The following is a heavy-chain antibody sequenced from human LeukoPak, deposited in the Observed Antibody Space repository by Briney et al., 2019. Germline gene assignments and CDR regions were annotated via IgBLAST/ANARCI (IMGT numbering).Heavy chain of an antibody. J-gene: IGHJ4*02. D-gene: IGHD5-18*01. Sequence: GGSLTLSCAASGFSFTSYSIKWLRQAPAKGLEWISYISRDRSNIYYVDSVKGRFTIYRDNAKDSLYLQTKSLIYDDTAVYYVSRESYCGSSGKGFDYWGQGTLVTVSS. CDR2: ISRDRSNI. CDR3: SRESYCGSSGKGFDY. V-gene: IGHV3-48*02. CDR1: GFSFTSYS.